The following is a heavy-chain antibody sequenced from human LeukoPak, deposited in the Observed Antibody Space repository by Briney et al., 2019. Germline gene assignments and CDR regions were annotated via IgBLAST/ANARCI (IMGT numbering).Heavy chain of an antibody. Sequence: PGGSLRLSCAATGFTFSNYAIHWGRQAPGKGLEWVAFISDDGSRQHYADCVKGRFTISRDNSKNTLNLQMNSLRAEDTAVYYCVKDRTGTYTLDYWGQGTLVTVSS. J-gene: IGHJ4*02. CDR1: GFTFSNYA. CDR2: ISDDGSRQ. V-gene: IGHV3-30-3*01. CDR3: VKDRTGTYTLDY. D-gene: IGHD3-10*01.